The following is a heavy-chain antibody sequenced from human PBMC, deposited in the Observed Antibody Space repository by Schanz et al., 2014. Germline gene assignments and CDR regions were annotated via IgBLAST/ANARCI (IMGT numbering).Heavy chain of an antibody. CDR2: IYHSGNT. V-gene: IGHV4-4*02. CDR3: ARDSLRGATGGYGMDV. D-gene: IGHD2-8*02. CDR1: GFIFSNYG. Sequence: QVQLVESGGGVVQPGGSLRLSCAASGFIFSNYGMHWVRQPPGKGLEWIGEIYHSGNTNYNASLKSRVTISVDKSKNQFSLKVRSVTAADTAVYYCARDSLRGATGGYGMDVWGQGTTVTVSS. J-gene: IGHJ6*02.